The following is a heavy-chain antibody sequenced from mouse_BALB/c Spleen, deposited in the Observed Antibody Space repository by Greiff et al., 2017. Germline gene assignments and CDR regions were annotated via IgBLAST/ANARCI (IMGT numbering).Heavy chain of an antibody. CDR3: ARDHYYGSSYGFAY. J-gene: IGHJ3*01. D-gene: IGHD1-1*01. CDR1: GFTFTDYY. CDR2: IRNKANGYTT. Sequence: EVKVVESGGGLVQPGGSLRLSCATSGFTFTDYYMSWVRQPPGKALEWLGFIRNKANGYTTEYSASVKGRFTISRDNSQSILYLQMNTLRAEDSATYYCARDHYYGSSYGFAYWGQGTLVTVSA. V-gene: IGHV7-3*02.